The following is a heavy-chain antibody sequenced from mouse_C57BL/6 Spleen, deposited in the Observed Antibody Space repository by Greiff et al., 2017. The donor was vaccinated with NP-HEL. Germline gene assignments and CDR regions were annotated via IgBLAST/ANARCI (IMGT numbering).Heavy chain of an antibody. CDR2: ISDGGSYT. V-gene: IGHV5-4*01. CDR3: ARDRGLDY. Sequence: EVKLVESGGGLVKPGGSLTLSCAASGFTFSSYAMSWVRQTPEKRLEWVATISDGGSYTYYPDNVKGRFTISRDNAKNNLYLQMSHLKSEDTAMYYCARDRGLDYWGQGTTLTVSS. D-gene: IGHD3-1*01. CDR1: GFTFSSYA. J-gene: IGHJ2*01.